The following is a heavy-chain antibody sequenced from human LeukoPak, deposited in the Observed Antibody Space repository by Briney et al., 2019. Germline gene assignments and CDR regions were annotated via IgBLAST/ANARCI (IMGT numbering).Heavy chain of an antibody. J-gene: IGHJ6*03. CDR1: GGSISSYY. Sequence: PSETLSLTCTVSGGSISSYYWSWIRQPAGKGLEWIGRIYTSGSTNYNPSLKSRVTISVDTSKNQFSLKLSSVTAADTAVYYCARGPIVVVPAADDYYYYYYMDVWGKGTTVTISS. D-gene: IGHD2-2*01. CDR2: IYTSGST. V-gene: IGHV4-4*07. CDR3: ARGPIVVVPAADDYYYYYYMDV.